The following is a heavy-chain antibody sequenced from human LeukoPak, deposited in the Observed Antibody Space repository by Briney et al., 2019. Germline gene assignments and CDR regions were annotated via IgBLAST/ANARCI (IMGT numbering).Heavy chain of an antibody. J-gene: IGHJ3*02. CDR2: IYYSGST. CDR3: ARSESIAAAGSHAFNI. CDR1: GGSISSYY. Sequence: SETLSLTCTVSGGSISSYYWSWIRQPPGKGLEWIGYIYYSGSTNYNPSLKSRVTISVDTSKNQFSLKLSSVTAADTAVYYCARSESIAAAGSHAFNIWGQGTMVTVSS. D-gene: IGHD6-13*01. V-gene: IGHV4-59*01.